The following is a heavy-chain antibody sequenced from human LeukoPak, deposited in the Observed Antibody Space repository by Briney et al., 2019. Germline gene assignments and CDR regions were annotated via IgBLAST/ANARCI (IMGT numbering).Heavy chain of an antibody. CDR1: GGSISSGSYY. J-gene: IGHJ2*01. V-gene: IGHV4-61*09. D-gene: IGHD3-10*01. CDR2: IYTSGST. Sequence: SETLSLTCTVSGGSISSGSYYWSWIRQPAGKGLEWIGQIYTSGSTNYNSSFKSRVTISVDTSKNQFPLKLSSVTAADTAVYYCAKRGGYWYFDLWGRGTLVTVSS. CDR3: AKRGGYWYFDL.